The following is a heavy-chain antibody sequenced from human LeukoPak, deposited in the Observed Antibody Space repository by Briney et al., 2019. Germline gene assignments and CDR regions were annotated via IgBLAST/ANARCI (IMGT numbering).Heavy chain of an antibody. D-gene: IGHD3-16*01. CDR1: GGSISSYY. V-gene: IGHV4-59*08. J-gene: IGHJ4*02. CDR2: IYYSGST. CDR3: ARQWGYFDY. Sequence: TSETLSLTCTVSGGSISSYYWSWIRQPPGKGLEWIGYIYYSGSTNYTPSLKSRLPISVDTSKNQFSLKLSSVTAADTAVYYCARQWGYFDYWGQGTLVTVSS.